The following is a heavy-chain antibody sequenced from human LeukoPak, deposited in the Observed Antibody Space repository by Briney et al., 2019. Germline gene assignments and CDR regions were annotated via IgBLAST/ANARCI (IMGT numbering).Heavy chain of an antibody. D-gene: IGHD3-10*01. Sequence: VSAISGSGGSTYYADSVKGRFTISRDNSKNTLYLQMDSLRAEDTAVYYCAKGGSELLWFGAQNYYYGMDVWGQGTTVTVSS. J-gene: IGHJ6*02. CDR3: AKGGSELLWFGAQNYYYGMDV. V-gene: IGHV3-23*01. CDR2: ISGSGGST.